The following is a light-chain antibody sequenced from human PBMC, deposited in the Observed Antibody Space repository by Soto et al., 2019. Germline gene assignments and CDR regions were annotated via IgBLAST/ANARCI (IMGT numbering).Light chain of an antibody. J-gene: IGLJ1*01. CDR1: SSDVGGYNY. CDR2: DVS. V-gene: IGLV2-14*01. CDR3: SSYTTGSTL. Sequence: QSVLTQPASVSGSPGQSITISCTGTSSDVGGYNYVSWYPQHPGKAPKLMIYDVSNRPSGVSNRFSGSKSGDTASLTISGLQAEDEADYYCSSYTTGSTLFGTGTKVTVL.